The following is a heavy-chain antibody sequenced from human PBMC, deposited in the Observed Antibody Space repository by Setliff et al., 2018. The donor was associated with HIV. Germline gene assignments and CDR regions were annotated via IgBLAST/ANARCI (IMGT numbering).Heavy chain of an antibody. J-gene: IGHJ4*02. Sequence: SETLSLTCTVSGDSVSSTDCLWGWVRQPPGMGLQWIVTLYNSENTNYNPSFKNRVTMSVDKSRNHFSLILNSVTAADTAIYYCVRASLPGNHVFFDYWGQGRLVTVSS. V-gene: IGHV4-39*07. CDR3: VRASLPGNHVFFDY. CDR2: LYNSENT. CDR1: GDSVSSTDCL.